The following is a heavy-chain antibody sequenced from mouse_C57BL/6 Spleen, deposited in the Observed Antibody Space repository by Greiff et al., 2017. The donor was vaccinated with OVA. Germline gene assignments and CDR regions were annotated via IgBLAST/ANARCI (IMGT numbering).Heavy chain of an antibody. J-gene: IGHJ2*01. CDR3: ARWGRSSPYY. Sequence: VKLMESGAELVKPGASVKISCKASGYAFSSYWMNWVKQRPGKGLEWIGQIYPGDGDTNYNGKFKGKATLTADKSSSTAYMQLSSLTSEDSAVYFCARWGRSSPYYWGQGTTLTVSS. CDR1: GYAFSSYW. CDR2: IYPGDGDT. V-gene: IGHV1-80*01. D-gene: IGHD1-1*01.